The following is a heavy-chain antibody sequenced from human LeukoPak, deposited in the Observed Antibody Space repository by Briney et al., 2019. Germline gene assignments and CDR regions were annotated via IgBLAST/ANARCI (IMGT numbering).Heavy chain of an antibody. Sequence: SETLSLTCTVSGASTSSSNYYWGWIRQPPGKGLEWIGSIYFSGSTYYSPSLKSRVTLSIDTFKNQFSLKLTSVTAADTAVYYCARRPTTSIVGATTNYFDHWGQGTLVTVSS. CDR1: GASTSSSNYY. CDR2: IYFSGST. CDR3: ARRPTTSIVGATTNYFDH. D-gene: IGHD1-26*01. J-gene: IGHJ4*02. V-gene: IGHV4-39*01.